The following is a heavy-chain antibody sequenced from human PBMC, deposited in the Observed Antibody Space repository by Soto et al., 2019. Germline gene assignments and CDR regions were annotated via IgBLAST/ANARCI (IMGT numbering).Heavy chain of an antibody. D-gene: IGHD3-10*01. J-gene: IGHJ4*02. CDR2: IYYSGST. CDR3: AGDTVRGLIITYNFDY. CDR1: GGSISSYY. Sequence: PSVTLSVTCTVSGGSISSYYWSWIRQPQGKGLEWIGYIYYSGSTNYNPSLKSRVTISVDTSKNQFSLKLSSVTAADTAVYYCAGDTVRGLIITYNFDYWGQGTMVTVSS. V-gene: IGHV4-59*12.